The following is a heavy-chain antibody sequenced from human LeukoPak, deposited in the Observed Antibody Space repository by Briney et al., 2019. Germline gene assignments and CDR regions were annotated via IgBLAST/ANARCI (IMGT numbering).Heavy chain of an antibody. J-gene: IGHJ4*02. CDR2: IYYSGST. Sequence: SETLSLTCTVSGGSISSYYWGWIRQPPGKGLEWIGYIYYSGSTNYNPSLKSRVTISVDTSKNQFSLKLSSVTAADTAVYYCARASLYCSSTSCYPDSAYDYWGQGTLVTVSS. D-gene: IGHD2-2*01. CDR1: GGSISSYY. V-gene: IGHV4-59*01. CDR3: ARASLYCSSTSCYPDSAYDY.